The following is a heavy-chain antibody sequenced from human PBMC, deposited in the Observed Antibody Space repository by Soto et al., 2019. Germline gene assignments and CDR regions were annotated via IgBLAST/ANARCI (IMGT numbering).Heavy chain of an antibody. CDR3: ARDYYGPGSLFAY. Sequence: WETLSATCTVLGGSRGGNYWRWIRQSAGQGLEWIGRIYFTGSTNYNPSLKSQVNMPVDTSTNQFSLKLSSVTAADTAVYYSARDYYGPGSLFAYWRHRTLVTINS. CDR1: GGSRGGNY. J-gene: IGHJ4*01. CDR2: IYFTGST. V-gene: IGHV4-4*07. D-gene: IGHD3-10*01.